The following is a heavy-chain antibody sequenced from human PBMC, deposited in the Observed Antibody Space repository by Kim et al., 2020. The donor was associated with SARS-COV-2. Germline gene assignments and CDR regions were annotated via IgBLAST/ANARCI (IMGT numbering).Heavy chain of an antibody. D-gene: IGHD1-26*01. J-gene: IGHJ4*02. CDR1: GYTFSSYS. Sequence: ASVKVSCKASGYTFSSYSISWVRQAPGQGLEWIGWINLNNGNTNYAQKVQGRVTGTTDTATGTAHMELRSLRADDTAVYYCARDARVVGATAIDYWGQGTLVTVSS. CDR3: ARDARVVGATAIDY. CDR2: INLNNGNT. V-gene: IGHV1-18*04.